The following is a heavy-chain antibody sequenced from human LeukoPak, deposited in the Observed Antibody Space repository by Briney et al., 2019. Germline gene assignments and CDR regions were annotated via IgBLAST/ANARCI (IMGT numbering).Heavy chain of an antibody. CDR2: IIPIFGTA. J-gene: IGHJ5*02. D-gene: IGHD1-26*01. CDR3: ARTGIVGATRDNWFDP. CDR1: GGTFSSYA. Sequence: GASVKVSCKASGGTFSSYAISWVRQAPGQGLEWMGGIIPIFGTANYAQKFQGRVTITADESTSTAYMELSSLRSEDTAVYYCARTGIVGATRDNWFDPWGQGTLVTVSS. V-gene: IGHV1-69*13.